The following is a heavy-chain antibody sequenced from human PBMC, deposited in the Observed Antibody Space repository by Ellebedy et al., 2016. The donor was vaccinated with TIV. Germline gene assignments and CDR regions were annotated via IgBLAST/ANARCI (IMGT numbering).Heavy chain of an antibody. CDR3: AKDVGCSSTSCYADYFDY. J-gene: IGHJ4*02. V-gene: IGHV3-23*01. Sequence: GGSLRLXXAASGFTFSSYAMSWVRQAPGKGLEWVSAISGSGGSTYYADSVKGRFTISRDNSKNTLYLQMNSLRAEDTAVYYCAKDVGCSSTSCYADYFDYWGQGTLVTVSS. CDR1: GFTFSSYA. D-gene: IGHD2-2*01. CDR2: ISGSGGST.